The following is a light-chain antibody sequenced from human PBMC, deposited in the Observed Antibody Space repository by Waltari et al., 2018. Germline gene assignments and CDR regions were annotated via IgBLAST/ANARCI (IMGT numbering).Light chain of an antibody. V-gene: IGLV3-1*01. CDR2: QGS. J-gene: IGLJ2*01. CDR3: QAWDSSTEVV. CDR1: KLGDKY. Sequence: SYELTQPPSVSVSPGQTASITCSGDKLGDKYACWYQQKPGQSPVLVIYQGSKRPSGIPERFSCSNSGNTATLTISGTQAMDEADYYCQAWDSSTEVVFGGGTKLTVL.